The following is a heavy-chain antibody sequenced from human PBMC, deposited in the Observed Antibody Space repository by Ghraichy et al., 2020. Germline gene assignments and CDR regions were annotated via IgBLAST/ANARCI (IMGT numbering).Heavy chain of an antibody. Sequence: LSLTCAASAFTFSSYAMNWVRQAPGKGLEWVSSISNVGGVTYYADSVQGRFTISRDNSKNTLDLQLNSLRAEDTAVYYCAKGTRSSAGYYFDYWGQGTLVTVSS. D-gene: IGHD6-25*01. V-gene: IGHV3-23*01. J-gene: IGHJ4*02. CDR2: ISNVGGVT. CDR3: AKGTRSSAGYYFDY. CDR1: AFTFSSYA.